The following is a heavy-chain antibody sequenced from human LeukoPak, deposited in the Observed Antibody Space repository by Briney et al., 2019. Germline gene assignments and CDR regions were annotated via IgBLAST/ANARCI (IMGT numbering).Heavy chain of an antibody. V-gene: IGHV4-31*03. Sequence: SETLSLTCTVSGGSISSGGYYWSWIRQHPGKGLEWIGYIYYSGSTYYNPSLKSRVTISVDTSKNQFSLKLSSVTAADTAVFYCAREQVPAPNWFDPWGQGTLVTVSS. CDR1: GGSISSGGYY. D-gene: IGHD2-2*01. J-gene: IGHJ5*02. CDR3: AREQVPAPNWFDP. CDR2: IYYSGST.